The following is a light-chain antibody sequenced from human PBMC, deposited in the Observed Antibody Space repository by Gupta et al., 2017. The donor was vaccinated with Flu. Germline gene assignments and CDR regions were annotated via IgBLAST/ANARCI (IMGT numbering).Light chain of an antibody. CDR2: AVS. CDR1: QGISNY. CDR3: LQVHSYPIT. Sequence: AIRISQSPSSFSASTGDRVTITCRASQGISNYLAWYQQKPGKAPRLLIYAVSTLPSGVPSSFSGSGSGTDFTLTINSLQSEEFATYYCLQVHSYPITFGGGTRVKIK. V-gene: IGKV1-8*01. J-gene: IGKJ4*01.